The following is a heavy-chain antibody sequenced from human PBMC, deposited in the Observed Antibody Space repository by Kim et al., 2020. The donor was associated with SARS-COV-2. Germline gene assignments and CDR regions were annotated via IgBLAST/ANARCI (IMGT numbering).Heavy chain of an antibody. CDR3: AKDIHSGYSSGWLDY. J-gene: IGHJ4*02. D-gene: IGHD6-19*01. CDR1: GFTFDDYA. V-gene: IGHV3-9*01. Sequence: GGSLRLSCAASGFTFDDYAMHWVRQAPGKGLGWVSGISWNSGSIGYADSVKGRFTISRDNAKNSLYLQMNSLRAEDTALYYCAKDIHSGYSSGWLDYWGQGTLVTVSS. CDR2: ISWNSGSI.